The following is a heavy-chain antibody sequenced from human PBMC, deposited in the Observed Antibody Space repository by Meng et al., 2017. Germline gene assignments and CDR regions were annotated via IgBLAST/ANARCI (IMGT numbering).Heavy chain of an antibody. CDR2: ITKDGSRK. CDR1: GFIFSNYE. V-gene: IGHV3-30*16. J-gene: IGHJ4*02. Sequence: GQVLESGGDVVPPGRSLTLSCAASGFIFSNYEMQWVRQAPGKGLEWVACITKDGSRKYYLGSVRGRFTISRDNSKNTLYLEMNSLRSEDTALYYCARDFDYWGQGTLVTVSS. CDR3: ARDFDY.